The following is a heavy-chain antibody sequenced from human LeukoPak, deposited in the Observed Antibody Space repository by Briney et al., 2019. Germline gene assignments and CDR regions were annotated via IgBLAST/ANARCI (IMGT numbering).Heavy chain of an antibody. J-gene: IGHJ4*02. CDR1: GLTFSSYW. V-gene: IGHV3-7*01. CDR2: IKQDGSEK. D-gene: IGHD3-22*01. CDR3: AVYYNSGPVGY. Sequence: GGSLRLSCAVSGLTFSSYWMSWVSQAQGKGLEWVAHIKQDGSEKHYVDPVKGPFTISRDNAKNSLYLQMNSLRAEDTAIYYCAVYYNSGPVGYWGQGTLVTVSS.